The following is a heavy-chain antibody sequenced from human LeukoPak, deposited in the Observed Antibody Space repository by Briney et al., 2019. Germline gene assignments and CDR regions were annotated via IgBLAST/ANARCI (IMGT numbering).Heavy chain of an antibody. J-gene: IGHJ6*02. CDR1: GFTFSSYA. Sequence: GGSLRLSCAASGFTFSSYAMSWVRQAPGKGLEWDSAISGSGGSTYYADSVKGRFTISRDNFKNTLYLQMNSLRAEDTAVYYCAKDGAGTVNYYYGMDVWGQGTTVTVSS. V-gene: IGHV3-23*01. D-gene: IGHD6-19*01. CDR2: ISGSGGST. CDR3: AKDGAGTVNYYYGMDV.